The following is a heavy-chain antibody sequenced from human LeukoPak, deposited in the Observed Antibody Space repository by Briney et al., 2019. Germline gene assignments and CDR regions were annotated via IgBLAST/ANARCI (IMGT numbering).Heavy chain of an antibody. D-gene: IGHD3-22*01. CDR3: ARGSSYYDSSGPFDY. Sequence: GGSLRLSCAASGFTFSPYEMNWVRQAPGKGLEWVSYISSGGSTIYFADSVKGRFTISRDNAKNSLYLQMNSLRAEDTAVYYCARGSSYYDSSGPFDYWGQGTLVTVSS. CDR2: ISSGGSTI. J-gene: IGHJ4*02. CDR1: GFTFSPYE. V-gene: IGHV3-48*03.